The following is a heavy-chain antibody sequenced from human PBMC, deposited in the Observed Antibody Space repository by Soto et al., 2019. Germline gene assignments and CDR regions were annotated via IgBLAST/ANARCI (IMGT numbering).Heavy chain of an antibody. Sequence: GESLKISCKGSGYSFTSYWIGWVRQMPGKGLEWMGIIYPGDSDTRYSTSFQGQVTISADESISTAYLQWSSLKASDAAMYYCARQQYDFWSGYNYYYYYGMDVWGQGTTVTVSS. CDR3: ARQQYDFWSGYNYYYYYGMDV. J-gene: IGHJ6*02. V-gene: IGHV5-51*01. D-gene: IGHD3-3*01. CDR2: IYPGDSDT. CDR1: GYSFTSYW.